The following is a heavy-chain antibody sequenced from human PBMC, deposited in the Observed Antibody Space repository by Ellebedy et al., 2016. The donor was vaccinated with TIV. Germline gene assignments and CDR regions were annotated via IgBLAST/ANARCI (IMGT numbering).Heavy chain of an antibody. Sequence: PGGSLRLSCAASGFTFSSYAMSWVRQAPGKGLEWVSAISGSGGSTYYADSVKGRFTISRDNSKNTLYLQMNSLRAEDTAVYYCAKGISSWYMHGMDVWGQGTTVTVSS. CDR3: AKGISSWYMHGMDV. CDR1: GFTFSSYA. D-gene: IGHD6-13*01. J-gene: IGHJ6*02. CDR2: ISGSGGST. V-gene: IGHV3-23*01.